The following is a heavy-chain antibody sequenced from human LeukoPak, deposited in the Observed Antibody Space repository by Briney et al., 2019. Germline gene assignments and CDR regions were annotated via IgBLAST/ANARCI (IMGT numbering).Heavy chain of an antibody. V-gene: IGHV3-23*01. Sequence: PGGSLRLSCSASGFTFSNYAMSWVRQAPGKGLEWVSAISSSGGNTYYADSVKGRFTISRDNSKNTLYLQMNSLRAEDTAVYYCARDGGTVNFDYWGQGTLVSVSS. CDR3: ARDGGTVNFDY. CDR1: GFTFSNYA. D-gene: IGHD4-17*01. J-gene: IGHJ4*02. CDR2: ISSSGGNT.